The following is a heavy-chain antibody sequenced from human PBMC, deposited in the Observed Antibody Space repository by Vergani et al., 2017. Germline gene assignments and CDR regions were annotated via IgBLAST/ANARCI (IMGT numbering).Heavy chain of an antibody. CDR2: INPNSGGT. CDR3: ARESNPHTECYYYGMDV. J-gene: IGHJ6*02. D-gene: IGHD4-11*01. V-gene: IGHV1-2*02. CDR1: GYTFTGYY. Sequence: QVQLVQSGAEVKKPGASVKVSCKASGYTFTGYYMHWVRQAPGQGLEWMGWINPNSGGTNYAQKFQGRVTITSDTSASTAYMELSSLRSEDTAGYYCARESNPHTECYYYGMDVWGQGP.